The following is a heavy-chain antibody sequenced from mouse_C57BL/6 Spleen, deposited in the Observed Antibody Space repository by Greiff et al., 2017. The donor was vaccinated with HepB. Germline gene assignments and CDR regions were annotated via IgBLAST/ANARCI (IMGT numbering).Heavy chain of an antibody. V-gene: IGHV6-3*01. J-gene: IGHJ3*01. CDR3: TGYYYGRPLAY. CDR1: GFTFSNYW. CDR2: IRLKSDNYAT. Sequence: EVKVEESGGGLVQPGGSMKLSCVASGFTFSNYWMNWVRQSPEKGLEWVAQIRLKSDNYATHYAESVKGRFTISRDDSKSSVYLQMNNLRAEDTGIYYCTGYYYGRPLAYWGQGTLVTVSA. D-gene: IGHD1-1*01.